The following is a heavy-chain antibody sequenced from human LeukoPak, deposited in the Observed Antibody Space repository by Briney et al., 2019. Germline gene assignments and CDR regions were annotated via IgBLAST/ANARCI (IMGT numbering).Heavy chain of an antibody. J-gene: IGHJ6*02. Sequence: GGSLRLSCAASGFTLSHYFMTWIRQAPGKGPEWVSYIHSSGSATYYADSVKGRFTISRDNSKNTLYLQMNSLRAEDTAVYYCARVSRYDSSGYWNYYYYGMDVWGQGTTVTVSS. D-gene: IGHD3-22*01. CDR3: ARVSRYDSSGYWNYYYYGMDV. V-gene: IGHV3-11*01. CDR1: GFTLSHYF. CDR2: IHSSGSAT.